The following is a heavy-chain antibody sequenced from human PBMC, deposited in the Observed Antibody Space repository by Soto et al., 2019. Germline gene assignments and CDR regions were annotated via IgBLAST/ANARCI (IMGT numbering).Heavy chain of an antibody. Sequence: QVQLVQSGAEMRKPGSSLRVSCKASGGTFSDYAFSWVRQAPGQGLEWMGGIVPRFGSPNYAQKFGGRVTITADTSSSTVYMALSSLRVDDTAVYFCARDRIQLRMGKYSFNGMDVGGQGTTIIVSS. D-gene: IGHD5-18*01. J-gene: IGHJ6*02. V-gene: IGHV1-69*06. CDR1: GGTFSDYA. CDR2: IVPRFGSP. CDR3: ARDRIQLRMGKYSFNGMDV.